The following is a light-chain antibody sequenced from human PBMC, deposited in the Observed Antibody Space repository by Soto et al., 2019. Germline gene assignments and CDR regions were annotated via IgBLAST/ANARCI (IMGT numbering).Light chain of an antibody. V-gene: IGKV1-5*03. CDR3: QQYNSYWT. CDR2: KAS. CDR1: QSISSW. J-gene: IGKJ1*01. Sequence: DIQMTQSPSTLSASVGDRVTITCRASQSISSWLAWYQQKPGKAPKLLIYKASSLESGVPSRFSGSGSGTEFTLTIISLQPDDFATYDCQQYNSYWTFGQGTKVEIK.